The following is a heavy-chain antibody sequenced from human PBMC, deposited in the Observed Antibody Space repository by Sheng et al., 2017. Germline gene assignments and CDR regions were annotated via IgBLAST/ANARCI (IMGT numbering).Heavy chain of an antibody. CDR3: ARVGYYYDSSGYRRNYYGMDV. V-gene: IGHV3-48*03. Sequence: EVQLVESGGGLVQPGGSLRLSCAASGFTFSSYEMNWVRQAPGKGLEWVSYISSSGSTIYYADSVKGRFTISRDNAKNSLYLQMNSLRAEDTAVYYCARVGYYYDSSGYRRNYYGMDVWGQGTTVTVSS. J-gene: IGHJ6*02. CDR1: GFTFSSYE. D-gene: IGHD3-22*01. CDR2: ISSSGSTI.